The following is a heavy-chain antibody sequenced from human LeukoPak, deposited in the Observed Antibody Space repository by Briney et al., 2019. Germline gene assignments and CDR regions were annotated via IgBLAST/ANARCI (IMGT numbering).Heavy chain of an antibody. V-gene: IGHV4-34*01. CDR2: IKHSGGT. Sequence: SETLSLTCAVYGGSFSDHYWSWIRQPPGKGLEWIGEIKHSGGTNYNPSLKSRVTISVDTSKNQFSLKLTSVTAADTAVYYCAREYSTSSTAFDIWGQGTMVTVPS. CDR3: AREYSTSSTAFDI. J-gene: IGHJ3*02. CDR1: GGSFSDHY. D-gene: IGHD6-6*01.